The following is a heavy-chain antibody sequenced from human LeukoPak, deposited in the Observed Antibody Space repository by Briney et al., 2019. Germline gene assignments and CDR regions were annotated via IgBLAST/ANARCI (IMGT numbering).Heavy chain of an antibody. V-gene: IGHV3-23*01. CDR2: ISGSGGST. CDR1: GFTFSNAW. D-gene: IGHD3-3*01. J-gene: IGHJ4*02. CDR3: AKDPNYDFWSGYLQQYYFDY. Sequence: GGSLRLSCAASGFTFSNAWMSWVRQAPGKGLEWVSAISGSGGSTYYADSVKGRFTISRDNSKNTLYLQMNSLRAEDTAVYYCAKDPNYDFWSGYLQQYYFDYWGQGTLVTVSS.